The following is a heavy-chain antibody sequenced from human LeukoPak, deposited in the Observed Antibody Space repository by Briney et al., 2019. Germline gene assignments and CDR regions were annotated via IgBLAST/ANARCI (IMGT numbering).Heavy chain of an antibody. Sequence: ASVKVSCKASGYTFTSYYMHWVRQAPGQGLEWMGIINPSGGSTSYAQKFQGRVTMTRDMSTSTVYMERSSLRSEDTAVYYCARAAAAAGRSHYYYYMDVWGKGTTVTVSS. CDR1: GYTFTSYY. J-gene: IGHJ6*03. CDR2: INPSGGST. CDR3: ARAAAAAGRSHYYYYMDV. V-gene: IGHV1-46*01. D-gene: IGHD6-13*01.